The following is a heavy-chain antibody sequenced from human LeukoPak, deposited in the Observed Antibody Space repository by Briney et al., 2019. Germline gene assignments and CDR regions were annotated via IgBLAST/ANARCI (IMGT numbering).Heavy chain of an antibody. V-gene: IGHV4-34*01. J-gene: IGHJ4*02. CDR1: GGSFSGYY. Sequence: PSETLSLTCAVDGGSFSGYYWSWIRQPPGKGREWIGEINHSGSTNYNPSLKSRVTISVDTSKNQFSLKLSSVTAADTAVYYCARAFSSWSNTAIDYWGQGTLVTVSP. CDR3: ARAFSSWSNTAIDY. D-gene: IGHD6-13*01. CDR2: INHSGST.